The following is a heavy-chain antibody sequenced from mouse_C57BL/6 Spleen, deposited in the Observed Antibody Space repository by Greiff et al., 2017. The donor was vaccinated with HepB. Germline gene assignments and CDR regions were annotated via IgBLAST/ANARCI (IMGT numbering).Heavy chain of an antibody. CDR2: IYPRSGNT. Sequence: QVQLQQSGAELARPGASVKLSCKASGYTFTSYGISWVKQRTGQGLEWIGEIYPRSGNTYYNEKFKGKATLTADKSSSTAYMELRSLTSEDSAVYFCARHYYGNYYAMDYWGQGTSVTVSS. V-gene: IGHV1-81*01. J-gene: IGHJ4*01. D-gene: IGHD2-1*01. CDR1: GYTFTSYG. CDR3: ARHYYGNYYAMDY.